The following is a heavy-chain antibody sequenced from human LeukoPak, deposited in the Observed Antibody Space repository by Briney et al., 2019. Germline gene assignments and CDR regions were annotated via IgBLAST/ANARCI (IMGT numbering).Heavy chain of an antibody. Sequence: GGSLRLSRAASRFSFSDYTMSWVRQLPGKGLEWVSGIRHSGVDSSYADSVKGRFTISRDNSKNMLYLQMNSLRDDDTGVYYCARDRRATPMYFFDFWGQGTPVTVSS. CDR2: IRHSGVDS. V-gene: IGHV3-23*01. D-gene: IGHD2-15*01. CDR1: RFSFSDYT. CDR3: ARDRRATPMYFFDF. J-gene: IGHJ4*02.